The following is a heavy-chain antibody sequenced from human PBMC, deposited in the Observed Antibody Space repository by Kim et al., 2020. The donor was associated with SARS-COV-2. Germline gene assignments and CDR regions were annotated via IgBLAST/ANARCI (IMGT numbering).Heavy chain of an antibody. CDR2: IYYSGST. CDR3: ARVAEITMVRGVIIDY. J-gene: IGHJ4*02. D-gene: IGHD3-10*01. V-gene: IGHV4-31*03. Sequence: SETLSLTCTVSGGSISSGGYYWSWIRQHPGKGLEWIGYIYYSGSTYYNPSLKSRVTISVDTSKNQFSLKLSSVTAADTAVYYCARVAEITMVRGVIIDYWGQGTLVTVSS. CDR1: GGSISSGGYY.